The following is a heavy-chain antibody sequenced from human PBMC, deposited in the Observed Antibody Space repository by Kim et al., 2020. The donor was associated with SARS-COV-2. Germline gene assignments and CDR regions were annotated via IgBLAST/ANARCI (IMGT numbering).Heavy chain of an antibody. Sequence: ASVKVSCKASGYTFTSYDINWVRQATGQGLEWMGWMNPNSGNTGYAQKFQGRVTMTRNTSISTAYMELSSLRSEDTAVYYCASALAGGYLYYYYGMDVWGQGTTVTVSS. V-gene: IGHV1-8*01. CDR2: MNPNSGNT. D-gene: IGHD2-8*02. CDR3: ASALAGGYLYYYYGMDV. CDR1: GYTFTSYD. J-gene: IGHJ6*02.